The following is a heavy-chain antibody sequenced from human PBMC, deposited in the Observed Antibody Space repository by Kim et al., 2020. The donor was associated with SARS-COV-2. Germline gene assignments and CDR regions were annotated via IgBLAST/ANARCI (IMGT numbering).Heavy chain of an antibody. V-gene: IGHV4-59*08. CDR1: GGSISSYY. CDR3: ARLANTATHFDY. J-gene: IGHJ4*02. D-gene: IGHD5-18*01. CDR2: IYYSGST. Sequence: SETLCLTCTVSGGSISSYYWSWIRQPPGKGLEWIGYIYYSGSTNYNPSLKSRVTISVDTSKNQFSLKLSSVTAADTAVYYCARLANTATHFDYWGQGTLVTVSS.